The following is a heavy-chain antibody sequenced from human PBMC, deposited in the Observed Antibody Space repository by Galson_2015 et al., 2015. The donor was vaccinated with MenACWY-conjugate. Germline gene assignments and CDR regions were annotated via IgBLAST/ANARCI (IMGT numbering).Heavy chain of an antibody. CDR3: AREWSAFDY. CDR1: GVSISSYY. D-gene: IGHD3-3*01. CDR2: IYYTGST. J-gene: IGHJ4*02. Sequence: ETLSLTCTVSGVSISSYYWSWLRQPPGKGLEWIGYIYYTGSTNYNPSLKSRVSISRDASKNQFSLRLSSVTAADTAVYYCAREWSAFDYWGPGILVTVSS. V-gene: IGHV4-59*01.